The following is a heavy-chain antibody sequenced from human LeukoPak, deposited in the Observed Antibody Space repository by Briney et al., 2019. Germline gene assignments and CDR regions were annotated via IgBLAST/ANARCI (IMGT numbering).Heavy chain of an antibody. Sequence: SETLSLTCTVSGGSITSYYWSWIRQPPGKGLEWIGYIYYSGSTTYNPSLKSRVTISVDTSKNQFSLKLSSVTAADTAVYYCARRSRVRAYNWFDPWGQGTLVTVSS. CDR2: IYYSGST. J-gene: IGHJ5*02. V-gene: IGHV4-59*12. CDR1: GGSITSYY. CDR3: ARRSRVRAYNWFDP. D-gene: IGHD3-10*01.